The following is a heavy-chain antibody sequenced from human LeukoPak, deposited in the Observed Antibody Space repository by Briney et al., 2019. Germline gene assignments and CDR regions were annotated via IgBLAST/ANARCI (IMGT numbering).Heavy chain of an antibody. D-gene: IGHD3-22*01. J-gene: IGHJ4*02. CDR1: AFTFSSYG. CDR2: IRYDGSNK. Sequence: GGSLRLSCAASAFTFSSYGMHWVRQAPGKGLEWVAFIRYDGSNKYYADSVKGRFTISRDNSKNTLYLQMNSLRAEDTAVYYCAKAYTMIVVAPAYWGQGTLVTVSS. CDR3: AKAYTMIVVAPAY. V-gene: IGHV3-30*02.